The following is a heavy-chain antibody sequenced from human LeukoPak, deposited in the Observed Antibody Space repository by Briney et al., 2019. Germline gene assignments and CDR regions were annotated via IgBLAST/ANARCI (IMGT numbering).Heavy chain of an antibody. CDR1: GASLSSYY. V-gene: IGHV4-59*01. J-gene: IGHJ5*02. CDR3: ATGYYEPFAT. Sequence: SETLSLTCNVSGASLSSYYWDWLRQSPGRGLEWIGYISDTGKTDSNPSLKSRVTISLATSKNQFSPRLTSVTAADSAVYFCATGYYEPFATWGPGIMVSVSS. D-gene: IGHD3-22*01. CDR2: ISDTGKT.